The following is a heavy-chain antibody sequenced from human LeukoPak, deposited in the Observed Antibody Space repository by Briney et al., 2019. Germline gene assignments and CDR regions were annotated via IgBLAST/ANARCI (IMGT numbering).Heavy chain of an antibody. CDR1: GFTFNIYW. Sequence: GGPLRLSCAASGFTFNIYWMHWVRHAPGKARVGFSRINNDGSNTHYADSVKGRFTISRDNAKNTLYLQMNSIRAEDTAVYYYARDQSSITIFGVVSQGRGGNYGMDVWGQGTTVTVSS. CDR2: INNDGSNT. V-gene: IGHV3-74*01. J-gene: IGHJ6*02. D-gene: IGHD3-3*01. CDR3: ARDQSSITIFGVVSQGRGGNYGMDV.